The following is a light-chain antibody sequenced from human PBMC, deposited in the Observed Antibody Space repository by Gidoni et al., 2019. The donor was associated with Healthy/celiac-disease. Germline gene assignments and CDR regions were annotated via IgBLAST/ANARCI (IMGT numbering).Light chain of an antibody. CDR2: DAS. V-gene: IGKV3-11*01. CDR1: QSVSSY. CDR3: QQRSNWPRT. J-gene: IGKJ1*01. Sequence: EIVLTQSPATLSLPPGERATLPCRASQSVSSYLAWYQQKPGQAPRLLIYDASNRATGIPARFSGSGSGIDFTLTISSLEPEDFAVYYCQQRSNWPRTFGQGTKVEIK.